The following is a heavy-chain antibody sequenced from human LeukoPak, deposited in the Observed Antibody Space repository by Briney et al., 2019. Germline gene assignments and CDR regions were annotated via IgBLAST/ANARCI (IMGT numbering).Heavy chain of an antibody. J-gene: IGHJ5*02. D-gene: IGHD3-3*01. CDR3: AREKRITIFGVINNWFDP. V-gene: IGHV1-3*03. CDR2: INAGNGNT. Sequence: ASVKVSCKASGYTFTSYAMHWVRQALGQRLEWMGWINAGNGNTKYSQEFQGRVTITRDTSASTAYMELSSLRSEDMAVYYCAREKRITIFGVINNWFDPWGQGSLVTVSS. CDR1: GYTFTSYA.